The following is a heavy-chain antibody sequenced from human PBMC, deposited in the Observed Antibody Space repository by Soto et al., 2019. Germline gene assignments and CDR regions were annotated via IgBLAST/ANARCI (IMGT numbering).Heavy chain of an antibody. CDR2: ISGSGGST. Sequence: PGGSLRLSCAASGFTFSSYAMSWVRQAPGKGLEWVSAISGSGGSTYYADSVKGRFTISRDNSKNTLYLQMNSLRAEDTAVYYCAKSAVTFHYYYYYYMDVWGKGTTVTVSS. J-gene: IGHJ6*03. V-gene: IGHV3-23*01. CDR3: AKSAVTFHYYYYYYMDV. D-gene: IGHD4-17*01. CDR1: GFTFSSYA.